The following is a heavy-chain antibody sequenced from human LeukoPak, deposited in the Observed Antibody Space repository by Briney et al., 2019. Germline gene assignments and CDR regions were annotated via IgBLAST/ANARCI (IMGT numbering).Heavy chain of an antibody. Sequence: SETLSLTCTVSGGSISSNYWSWTRQPAGKGLEWIGRIYTSGSTNYNPSLKSRVTMSVDTSKNQFSLKLSSVTAADTAVYYCARGGDSYYYYYGMDVWGQGTTVTVSS. V-gene: IGHV4-4*07. CDR2: IYTSGST. J-gene: IGHJ6*02. D-gene: IGHD5-18*01. CDR3: ARGGDSYYYYYGMDV. CDR1: GGSISSNY.